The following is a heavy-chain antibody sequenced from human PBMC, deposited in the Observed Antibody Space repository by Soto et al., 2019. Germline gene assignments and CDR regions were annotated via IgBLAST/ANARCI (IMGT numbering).Heavy chain of an antibody. CDR1: GCTFSSYA. Sequence: ASVKVSCKASGCTFSSYAISWVRQAPGQGLEWMGGIIPIFGTANYAQKFQGRVTITADESTSTAYMELSSLRSEDTAVYYCAREGGSFYFEYWGQGTLVTVSS. J-gene: IGHJ4*02. D-gene: IGHD1-26*01. CDR3: AREGGSFYFEY. V-gene: IGHV1-69*13. CDR2: IIPIFGTA.